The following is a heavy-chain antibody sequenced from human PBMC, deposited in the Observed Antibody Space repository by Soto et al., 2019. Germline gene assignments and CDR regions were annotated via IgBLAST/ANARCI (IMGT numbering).Heavy chain of an antibody. CDR1: GFTVSSNY. V-gene: IGHV3-53*01. J-gene: IGHJ4*02. Sequence: GGSLRLSCAASGFTVSSNYMSWVRQAPGKGLEWVSVIYSGGSTYYADSVKGRFTISRDNSKNTLYLQMNSLRAEDTAVYYCASRGYYYDSSGYYHDYWGQGTLVTVSS. D-gene: IGHD3-22*01. CDR3: ASRGYYYDSSGYYHDY. CDR2: IYSGGST.